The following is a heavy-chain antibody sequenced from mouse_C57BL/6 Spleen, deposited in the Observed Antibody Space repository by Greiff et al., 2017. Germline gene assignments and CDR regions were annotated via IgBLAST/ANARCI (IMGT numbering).Heavy chain of an antibody. D-gene: IGHD1-1*01. CDR2: IYPGDGDT. Sequence: QVQLKQSGPELVKPGASVKISCKASGYAFSSSWMNWVKQRPGKGLEWIGRIYPGDGDTNYNGKFKGKATLTADKSSSTAYMQLSSLTSEDSAVXFCARGGSSWYFEVWGTGTTVTVSS. CDR3: ARGGSSWYFEV. J-gene: IGHJ1*03. CDR1: GYAFSSSW. V-gene: IGHV1-82*01.